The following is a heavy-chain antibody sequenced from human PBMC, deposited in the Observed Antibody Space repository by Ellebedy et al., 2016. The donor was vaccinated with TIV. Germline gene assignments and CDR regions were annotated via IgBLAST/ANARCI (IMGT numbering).Heavy chain of an antibody. CDR2: IYSAGST. J-gene: IGHJ6*04. Sequence: GGSLRLXXAASGFTVSNNYMNWFRQAPGKGLEWVSVIYSAGSTNYADSVKGRFTISRDNSKNTLYLQMNSLRAEDTAVYYCARDSPLDYDFWGVWGKGTTVTVSS. CDR3: ARDSPLDYDFWGV. D-gene: IGHD3-3*01. CDR1: GFTVSNNY. V-gene: IGHV3-53*01.